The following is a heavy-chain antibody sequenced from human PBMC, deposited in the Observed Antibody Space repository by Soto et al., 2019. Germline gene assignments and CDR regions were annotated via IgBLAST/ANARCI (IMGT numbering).Heavy chain of an antibody. Sequence: QITLNESGPPVVSPTETLTLTCRFSGFSLTTSGVGVGWIRQSPGKAPEWLALIYWDDDKRYSASLKSRLTITKDTPKNQVVLTVSDLDPTDTATYYCAHRVLRTVFGLVTTTAIYFDFWGQGTPVAVSS. V-gene: IGHV2-5*02. D-gene: IGHD3-3*01. CDR3: AHRVLRTVFGLVTTTAIYFDF. J-gene: IGHJ4*02. CDR2: IYWDDDK. CDR1: GFSLTTSGVG.